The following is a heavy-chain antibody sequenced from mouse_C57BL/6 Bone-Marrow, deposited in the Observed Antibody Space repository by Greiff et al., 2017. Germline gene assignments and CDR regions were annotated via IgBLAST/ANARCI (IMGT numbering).Heavy chain of an antibody. D-gene: IGHD2-3*01. J-gene: IGHJ4*01. CDR1: GYTFTDYN. Sequence: VQLQQSGPELVKPGASVKIPCKASGYTFTDYNMDWVKQSHGKSLEWIGDINPNNGGTIYNQKFKGKATLTVDKSSSTAYMELRSLTSEDTAVYYCARPFYDGYYSYAMDYWGQGTSVTVSS. V-gene: IGHV1-18*01. CDR3: ARPFYDGYYSYAMDY. CDR2: INPNNGGT.